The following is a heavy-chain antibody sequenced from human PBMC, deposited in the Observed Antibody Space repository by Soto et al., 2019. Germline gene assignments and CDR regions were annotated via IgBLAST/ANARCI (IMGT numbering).Heavy chain of an antibody. D-gene: IGHD6-13*01. J-gene: IGHJ5*02. CDR1: GFTFSNAW. CDR3: ARDRLSIAAAGYLNWFDP. V-gene: IGHV3-74*01. CDR2: IRRDGSST. Sequence: GGSLRLSCAASGFTFSNAWMNWVRQAPGKGLVWVSHIRRDGSSTNYADSVKGRFTISRDNAKNTLYLQMNSLRAEDTAVYYCARDRLSIAAAGYLNWFDPWGQGTLVTVSS.